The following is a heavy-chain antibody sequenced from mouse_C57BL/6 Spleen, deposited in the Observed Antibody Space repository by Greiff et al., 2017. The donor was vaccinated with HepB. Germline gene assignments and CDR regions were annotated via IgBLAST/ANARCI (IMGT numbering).Heavy chain of an antibody. CDR3: ARSYDYDEDYYAMDY. J-gene: IGHJ4*01. CDR2: IYPGSGNT. Sequence: QVQLKQSGAELVRPGASVKLSCKASGYTFTDYYINWVKQRPGQGLEWIARIYPGSGNTYYNEKFKGKATLTAEKSSSTAYMQLSSLTSEDSAVYFCARSYDYDEDYYAMDYWGQGTSVTVSS. D-gene: IGHD2-4*01. V-gene: IGHV1-76*01. CDR1: GYTFTDYY.